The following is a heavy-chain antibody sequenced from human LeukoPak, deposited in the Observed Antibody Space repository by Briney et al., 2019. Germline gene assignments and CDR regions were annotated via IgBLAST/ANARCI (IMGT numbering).Heavy chain of an antibody. CDR1: GFTFSSYG. CDR3: AKDSRVGSSGSRNAFDI. J-gene: IGHJ3*02. CDR2: TQYDVSNK. Sequence: PGGSLRLSCAASGFTFSSYGMHWVGQAPGKGLEWVAFTQYDVSNKHYVDSVKGRFTISRDNSKNTLFLQMNSLTVEDTAVYYCAKDSRVGSSGSRNAFDIWGQGTMVTVSS. D-gene: IGHD6-19*01. V-gene: IGHV3-30*02.